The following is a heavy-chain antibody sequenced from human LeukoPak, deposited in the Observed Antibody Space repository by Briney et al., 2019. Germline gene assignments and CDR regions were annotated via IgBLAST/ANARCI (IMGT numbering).Heavy chain of an antibody. CDR2: TSYDGRNK. CDR3: AKDRSVAAADYYFDY. D-gene: IGHD6-13*01. J-gene: IGHJ4*02. Sequence: GGPLRLSCAASGFPFSNYGMHWVRQAPGKGLEWVAVTSYDGRNKYHADPVRGRFTISRDNSMNTLYLQMNSLRAEDTAVYYCAKDRSVAAADYYFDYWGQGTLVTVSS. CDR1: GFPFSNYG. V-gene: IGHV3-30*18.